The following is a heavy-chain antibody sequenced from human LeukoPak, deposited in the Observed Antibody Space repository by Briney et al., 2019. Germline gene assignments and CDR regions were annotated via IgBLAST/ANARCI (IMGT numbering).Heavy chain of an antibody. Sequence: KASETLSLTCAVSGGSISSSNWWSWVRQPPGKGLEWIAEIYHSGNTNYNPSLKSRVTISVDKSRNQFSLRLTSVTAADTAVYYCAMGGDSGWYFDDWGQGTLVTVSS. J-gene: IGHJ4*02. D-gene: IGHD6-19*01. CDR2: IYHSGNT. CDR1: GGSISSSNW. CDR3: AMGGDSGWYFDD. V-gene: IGHV4-4*02.